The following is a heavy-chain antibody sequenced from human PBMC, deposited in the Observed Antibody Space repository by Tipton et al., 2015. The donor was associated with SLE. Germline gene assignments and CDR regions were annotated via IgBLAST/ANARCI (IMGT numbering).Heavy chain of an antibody. CDR2: IYTNENT. Sequence: LRLSCTVSGGSISSYYWSWIRQPAGGGLEWIGRIYTNENTNYNPSLKSRVTMSVDTSKNHFSLKLISVTAADTAVYYCARGGGSYYDYWGQGTLVTVSS. CDR1: GGSISSYY. D-gene: IGHD1-26*01. J-gene: IGHJ4*02. V-gene: IGHV4-4*07. CDR3: ARGGGSYYDY.